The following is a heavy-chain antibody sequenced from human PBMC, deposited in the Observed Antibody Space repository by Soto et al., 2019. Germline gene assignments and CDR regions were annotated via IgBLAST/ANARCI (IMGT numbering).Heavy chain of an antibody. V-gene: IGHV4-31*03. CDR3: AKMERTQLWLLVQN. J-gene: IGHJ4*02. CDR2: ITYGGSI. D-gene: IGHD5-18*01. CDR1: GASITNDDFF. Sequence: SETLSLTCTVSGASITNDDFFWTWVRQHPEKGLEWLAYITYGGSIYYDPSFRSRLTVSIDKSKSQFSLNVRSVTAADTAVYYCAKMERTQLWLLVQNWGQGLLVTVSA.